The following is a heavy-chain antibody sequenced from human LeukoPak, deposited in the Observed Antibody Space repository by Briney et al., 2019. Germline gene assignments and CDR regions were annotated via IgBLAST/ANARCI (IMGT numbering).Heavy chain of an antibody. D-gene: IGHD6-19*01. Sequence: SETLSLTCTVSGDSIGSSNYYWGWIRQPPGKGLEWIGSISDSGSADYNPSLKSRVTISVDTSKNQFSLRLTSVTAADTAMYYCARGGSGWYAAYYFDYWGQGALVTVSS. CDR1: GDSIGSSNYY. CDR3: ARGGSGWYAAYYFDY. J-gene: IGHJ4*02. V-gene: IGHV4-39*07. CDR2: ISDSGSA.